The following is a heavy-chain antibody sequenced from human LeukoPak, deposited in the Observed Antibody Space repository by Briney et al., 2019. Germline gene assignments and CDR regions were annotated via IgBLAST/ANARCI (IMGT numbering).Heavy chain of an antibody. D-gene: IGHD2-21*02. Sequence: GESLQISCEGSAYGFSNYWIGWVRQMPGKGLEWMGIIYPGDYETRYSPSFQGLVTISVDKSISTAYLQWSSLKASDTAMYYCAIPPGYCGNDCSFDHWGQGTLVTVSS. V-gene: IGHV5-51*01. CDR3: AIPPGYCGNDCSFDH. CDR2: IYPGDYET. J-gene: IGHJ4*02. CDR1: AYGFSNYW.